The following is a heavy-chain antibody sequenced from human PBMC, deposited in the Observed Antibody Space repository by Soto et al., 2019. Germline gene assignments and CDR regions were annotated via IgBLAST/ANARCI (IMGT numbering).Heavy chain of an antibody. V-gene: IGHV4-4*02. CDR3: ARDQGITTFGVYSMYYYGMDV. CDR2: IFQSGNT. J-gene: IGHJ6*02. CDR1: GGSISSGFW. D-gene: IGHD3-3*01. Sequence: SETLSLTCAVSGGSISSGFWWSWVRQPPGKGLEWIGEIFQSGNTNYNPSLRSRVAISVDKSKNHFSLKLSSVTAADTAVYYCARDQGITTFGVYSMYYYGMDVWGQGTTVTVSS.